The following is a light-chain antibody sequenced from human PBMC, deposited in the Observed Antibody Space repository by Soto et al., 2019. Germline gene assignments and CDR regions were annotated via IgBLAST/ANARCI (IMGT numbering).Light chain of an antibody. J-gene: IGLJ2*01. CDR3: QSYDSSLRVSV. CDR1: SSNIGAGYD. Sequence: QSVLTQPPSVSGAPGQRVTISCTGSSSNIGAGYDVHWYQQLPGTAPKLLIYGNSNRPSGVPDRFSGSKSGTSASLAITGVQGEDEADYYCQSYDSSLRVSVFGVGTKVTVL. CDR2: GNS. V-gene: IGLV1-40*01.